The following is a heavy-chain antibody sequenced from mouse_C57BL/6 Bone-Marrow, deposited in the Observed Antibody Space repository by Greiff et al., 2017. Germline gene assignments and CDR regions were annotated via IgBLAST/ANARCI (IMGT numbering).Heavy chain of an antibody. Sequence: VQLQQPGAELVRPGSSVKLSCKASGYTFTSYWMDWVKQRPGQGLEWIGNIYPSDSETHYNQKFKDKATLTVDKSSSTAYMQLSSLTSEDSAVYYCARSRIYYDYDDWYFDVWGTGTTVTVSS. CDR2: IYPSDSET. D-gene: IGHD2-4*01. CDR3: ARSRIYYDYDDWYFDV. CDR1: GYTFTSYW. V-gene: IGHV1-61*01. J-gene: IGHJ1*03.